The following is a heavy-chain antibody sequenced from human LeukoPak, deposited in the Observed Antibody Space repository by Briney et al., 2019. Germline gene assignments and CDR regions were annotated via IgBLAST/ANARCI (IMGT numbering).Heavy chain of an antibody. D-gene: IGHD3-22*01. CDR2: MEYDGSEK. CDR3: AKDMYYYDSSAFDY. CDR1: GFTFSSYW. V-gene: IGHV3-7*03. J-gene: IGHJ4*02. Sequence: GGSLRLSCAASGFTFSSYWMSWVRQAPGKGLEWAANMEYDGSEKDYVDSVKGRFTISRDNGKNSLYLQMNSLRTEDTALYYCAKDMYYYDSSAFDYWGQGTLVTVSS.